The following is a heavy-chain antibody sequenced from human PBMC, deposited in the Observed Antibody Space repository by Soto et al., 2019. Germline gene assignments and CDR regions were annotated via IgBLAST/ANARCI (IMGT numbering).Heavy chain of an antibody. Sequence: GASVKVSCKASGGTFSSYAISWVRQAPGQGLEWMGGIIPIFGTANYAQKFQGRVTITADKSTSTAYMELRSLRSDDTAVYYCASGPHHGDYYYGMDVWGQGTTVTVSS. J-gene: IGHJ6*02. CDR3: ASGPHHGDYYYGMDV. V-gene: IGHV1-69*06. D-gene: IGHD3-3*01. CDR1: GGTFSSYA. CDR2: IIPIFGTA.